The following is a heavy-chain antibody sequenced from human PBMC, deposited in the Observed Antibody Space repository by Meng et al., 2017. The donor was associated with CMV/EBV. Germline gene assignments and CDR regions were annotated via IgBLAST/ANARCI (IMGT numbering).Heavy chain of an antibody. J-gene: IGHJ4*02. Sequence: GESLKISCAASGFTFSSYWMSWVRQAPGKGLEWVANIKQDGSEKYYVDSVKGRFTIYRDNAKNSLYLQMNRLRAEDTAVYYCARDMVVPATASYYFDYWGQGTLVTVSS. CDR3: ARDMVVPATASYYFDY. D-gene: IGHD2-2*01. CDR1: GFTFSSYW. CDR2: IKQDGSEK. V-gene: IGHV3-7*01.